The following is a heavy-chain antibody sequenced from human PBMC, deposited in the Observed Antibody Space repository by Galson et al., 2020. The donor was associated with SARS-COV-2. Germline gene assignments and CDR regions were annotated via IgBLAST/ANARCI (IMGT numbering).Heavy chain of an antibody. Sequence: SETLSLTCSVSGGSIGSGGYQWCWIRQPPGKGLEWIGYIFSGGSASYNPSLKSRITISVDTSKNRFSLTLNSVTAADTAGYFCARGGWGGDFIDYWGQGALVTVFS. CDR3: ARGGWGGDFIDY. CDR1: GGSIGSGGYQ. J-gene: IGHJ4*02. CDR2: IFSGGSA. D-gene: IGHD2-21*01. V-gene: IGHV4-30-4*08.